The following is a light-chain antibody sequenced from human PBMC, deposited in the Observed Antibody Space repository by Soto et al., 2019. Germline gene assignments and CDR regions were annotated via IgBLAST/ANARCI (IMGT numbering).Light chain of an antibody. Sequence: DIQMTQSPSTLSASVGDRVTISCRASQSISSWLAWYQQKPGQAPKLLIYDASSLESGVPLSFSGSGSGTECTLTSSSLQPDDFATYYCQEYNSFLLTFGGGTKVEIK. V-gene: IGKV1-5*01. CDR2: DAS. J-gene: IGKJ4*01. CDR1: QSISSW. CDR3: QEYNSFLLT.